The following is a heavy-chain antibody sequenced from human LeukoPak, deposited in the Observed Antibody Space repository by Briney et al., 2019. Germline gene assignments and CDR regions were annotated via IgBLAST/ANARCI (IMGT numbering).Heavy chain of an antibody. J-gene: IGHJ4*02. V-gene: IGHV3-74*01. CDR1: GFTFSRHW. CDR3: AREDLRSGSYGY. D-gene: IGHD3-10*01. CDR2: INSDETIT. Sequence: GGSLRLSCAASGFTFSRHWMHWVRQAPGKGLVWVSRINSDETITTYADSVKGRFTISRDNAKNTLYLQMNSLRAEDTAVYYCAREDLRSGSYGYWGQGTLVTVSS.